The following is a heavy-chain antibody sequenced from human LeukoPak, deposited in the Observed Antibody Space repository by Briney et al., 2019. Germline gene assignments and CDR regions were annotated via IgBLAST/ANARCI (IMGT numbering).Heavy chain of an antibody. D-gene: IGHD3/OR15-3a*01. Sequence: SETLSLTCTVSGVSISSSNSYWGWIRQPPGTILEWIGSIYYTGNTYYNASLKSRVTISIDTSKNQISLRLTSVTATDTAMYYCARQTGSGLFTLPGGQGTLVTVSS. CDR3: ARQTGSGLFTLP. CDR2: IYYTGNT. CDR1: GVSISSSNSY. V-gene: IGHV4-39*01. J-gene: IGHJ4*02.